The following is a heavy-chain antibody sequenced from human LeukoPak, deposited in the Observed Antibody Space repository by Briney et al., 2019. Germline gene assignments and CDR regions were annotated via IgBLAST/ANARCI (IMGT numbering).Heavy chain of an antibody. CDR1: GYSFTSYW. V-gene: IGHV5-51*01. D-gene: IGHD6-13*01. CDR3: ARHVPAPIAAAGTVDY. Sequence: KHGESLKISCKGSGYSFTSYWIGWVRQMPGKGLEWMGIIYPGDSDTRYSPSFQGQVTISADKSISTAYLQWSSLKASDTAMYYCARHVPAPIAAAGTVDYWGQGTLVTVSS. J-gene: IGHJ4*02. CDR2: IYPGDSDT.